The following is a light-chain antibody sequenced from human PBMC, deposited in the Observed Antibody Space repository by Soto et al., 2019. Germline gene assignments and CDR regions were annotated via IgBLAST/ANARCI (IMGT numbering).Light chain of an antibody. V-gene: IGLV1-44*01. CDR2: SDN. CDR3: SARDGSLVV. J-gene: IGLJ2*01. CDR1: SSNIGTNT. Sequence: QSVLTQPPSASGTPGQRVTISCSGSSSNIGTNTVIWYQQLPGAAPKLLIYSDNQRPSGVADRFSGSKSGTAASLAISGLHSEDEDYYYCSARDGSLVVFGGGTKLTVL.